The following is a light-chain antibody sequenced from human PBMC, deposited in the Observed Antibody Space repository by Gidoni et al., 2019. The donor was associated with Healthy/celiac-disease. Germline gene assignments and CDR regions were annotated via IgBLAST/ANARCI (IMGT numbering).Light chain of an antibody. J-gene: IGKJ1*01. CDR3: QQYNSYWT. Sequence: DIQMTQSPSTLSASVGDRVTITCRASQSISSWLAWYQQKPGKAPKLLIYKASSLESGVPSRFSGSGSGTAFTLTISSLQPDDFATYYRQQYNSYWTFGQGTKVEIK. V-gene: IGKV1-5*03. CDR1: QSISSW. CDR2: KAS.